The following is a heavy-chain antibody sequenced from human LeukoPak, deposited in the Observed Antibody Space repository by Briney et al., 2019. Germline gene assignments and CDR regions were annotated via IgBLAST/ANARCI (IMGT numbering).Heavy chain of an antibody. CDR3: ARHRDTAMVYAGGVFDY. Sequence: SETLSLTCTVSGGSISSYYWSWIRQPPGKGLEWIGYIYYSGSTNYNPSLKSRVTISVDTSKNQFSLKLSSVTAADTAVYYCARHRDTAMVYAGGVFDYWGQGTLVTVSS. CDR2: IYYSGST. V-gene: IGHV4-59*08. D-gene: IGHD5-18*01. J-gene: IGHJ4*02. CDR1: GGSISSYY.